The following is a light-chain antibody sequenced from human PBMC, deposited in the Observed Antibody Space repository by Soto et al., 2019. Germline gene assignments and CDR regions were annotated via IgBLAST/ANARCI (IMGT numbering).Light chain of an antibody. CDR2: WND. CDR3: AAWDDSLSGYV. J-gene: IGLJ1*01. V-gene: IGLV1-47*01. CDR1: SSNIGGNY. Sequence: QSVLTQPPSASGTPGQRVTISCSGSSSNIGGNYVYWNQQLPGTAPKVLIYWNDQRPSGVPDRLSGSKSGTSASLAISGLRSEDEADYYCAAWDDSLSGYVFGTGTKVTVL.